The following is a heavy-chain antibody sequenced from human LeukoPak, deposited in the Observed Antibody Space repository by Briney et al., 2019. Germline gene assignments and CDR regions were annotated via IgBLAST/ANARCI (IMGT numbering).Heavy chain of an antibody. CDR2: ISSSGSTI. Sequence: GGSLRLSCAASGFTFSSYEMNWARQAPGKGLEWVSYISSSGSTIYYADSVKGRFTISRDNAKNSLYLQMNSLRAEDTAAYYCARDWWELPVYWGQGTLVTVSS. V-gene: IGHV3-48*03. CDR1: GFTFSSYE. J-gene: IGHJ4*02. CDR3: ARDWWELPVY. D-gene: IGHD1-26*01.